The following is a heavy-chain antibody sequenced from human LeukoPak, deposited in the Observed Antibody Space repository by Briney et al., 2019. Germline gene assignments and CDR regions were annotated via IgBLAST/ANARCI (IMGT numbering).Heavy chain of an antibody. J-gene: IGHJ4*02. CDR3: ARGARRVVRGVISYYFDY. Sequence: ASVKVSCKASGYTFTSYDINWVRQATGQGVEWMGWMNPNSGNTGYAQKFQGRATMTRNTSISTAYMELSSLRSEDTAVYYCARGARRVVRGVISYYFDYWGQGTLVTVSS. D-gene: IGHD3-10*01. CDR2: MNPNSGNT. V-gene: IGHV1-8*01. CDR1: GYTFTSYD.